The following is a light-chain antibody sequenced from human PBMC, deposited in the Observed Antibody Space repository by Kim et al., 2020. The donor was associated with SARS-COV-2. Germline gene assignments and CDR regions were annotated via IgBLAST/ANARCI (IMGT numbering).Light chain of an antibody. Sequence: SSELTQDPAVSVALGQTVRITCQGDSLRSYYASWYQQKPGQGPVLVIYGKNNRPSGIPDRFSGSSSGNTASLTITGAQAEDEADYYRNSRDSSGNQLVFG. CDR3: NSRDSSGNQLV. CDR2: GKN. CDR1: SLRSYY. V-gene: IGLV3-19*01. J-gene: IGLJ3*02.